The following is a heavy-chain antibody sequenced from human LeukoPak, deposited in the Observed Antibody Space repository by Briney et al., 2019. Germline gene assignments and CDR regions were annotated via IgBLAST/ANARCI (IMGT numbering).Heavy chain of an antibody. Sequence: GGSLRLSCAASGFTFSSYAMHWVRQAPGKGLEYVSAISSNGGSTYYANSVKGRFTISRDNSKNTLYLQMNSLRAEDTAVYYCVRGIAVAGTLDYWGQGTLVTVSS. V-gene: IGHV3-64*01. CDR1: GFTFSSYA. CDR2: ISSNGGST. J-gene: IGHJ4*02. CDR3: VRGIAVAGTLDY. D-gene: IGHD6-19*01.